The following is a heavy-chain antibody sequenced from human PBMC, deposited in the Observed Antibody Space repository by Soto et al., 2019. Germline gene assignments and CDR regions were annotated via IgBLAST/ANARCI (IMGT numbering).Heavy chain of an antibody. CDR2: IYYSGST. D-gene: IGHD2-15*01. CDR1: GGSISSYY. J-gene: IGHJ6*04. V-gene: IGHV4-59*01. CDR3: ARAGDCSGGSCYSRMDV. Sequence: SETLSLTCTVSGGSISSYYWSWIRQPPGKGLEWIGYIYYSGSTNYNPSLKSRVTISVDTSKNQFSLKLSSVTAADTAVYYCARAGDCSGGSCYSRMDVWGKGTTVTVSS.